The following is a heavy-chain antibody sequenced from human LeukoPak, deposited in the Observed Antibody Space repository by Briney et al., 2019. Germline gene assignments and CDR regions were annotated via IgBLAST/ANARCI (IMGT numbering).Heavy chain of an antibody. CDR1: GFIVSSYY. CDR3: ARSYSNHLFGMDV. CDR2: IYSGGST. D-gene: IGHD4-11*01. V-gene: IGHV3-66*01. J-gene: IGHJ6*02. Sequence: GGSLRLSCVASGFIVSSYYMTWVHQAPGKGLEWVSVIYSGGSTYYADSVKGRVAISRDNSKNTVFLQMNSVRAEDTAVYFCARSYSNHLFGMDVWGQGTTVTVTS.